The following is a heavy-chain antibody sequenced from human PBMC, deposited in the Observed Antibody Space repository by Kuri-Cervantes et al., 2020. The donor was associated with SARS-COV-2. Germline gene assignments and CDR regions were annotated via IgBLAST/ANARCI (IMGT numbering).Heavy chain of an antibody. Sequence: SELLSLTCTVSGGSISSYYWSWIRQPPGKGLEWIGYFYYSGITNYNPSLKNRVTMSVDTSKNQFSLNLSSVTAADTAVYYCARDNILFSGSGFDYWGQGTLVTVSS. CDR1: GGSISSYY. D-gene: IGHD1-26*01. J-gene: IGHJ4*02. CDR2: FYYSGIT. V-gene: IGHV4-59*01. CDR3: ARDNILFSGSGFDY.